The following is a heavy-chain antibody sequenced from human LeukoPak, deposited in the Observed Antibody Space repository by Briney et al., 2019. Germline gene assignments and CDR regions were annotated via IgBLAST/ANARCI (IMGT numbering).Heavy chain of an antibody. CDR2: IYYSGTT. J-gene: IGHJ5*02. CDR3: ARKYCSGGSCYSSSWFDP. D-gene: IGHD2-15*01. CDR1: GGSISSGAYF. V-gene: IGHV4-30-4*08. Sequence: SETLSLTCTVSGGSISSGAYFWSWIRQHPGKGLEWIGFIYYSGTTYYNPSLKSRVTISVDTSKNQFSLKLSSVTAADTAVYSCARKYCSGGSCYSSSWFDPWGQGTLVTVSS.